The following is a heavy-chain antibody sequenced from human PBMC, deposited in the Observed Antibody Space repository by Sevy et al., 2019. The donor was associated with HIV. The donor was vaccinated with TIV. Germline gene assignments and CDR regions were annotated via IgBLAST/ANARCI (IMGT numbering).Heavy chain of an antibody. CDR1: GFTLNSYW. V-gene: IGHV3-7*01. CDR3: ARVAVGTWLPHYYFDY. Sequence: GGSLRLSCVASGFTLNSYWMSWVRQAPGKGLEWVANIKKDGSEKYYVDSVKGRFTLSRDNAKNSLYLQMNSLRAEDTGVYYCARVAVGTWLPHYYFDYWGQGALVTVSS. CDR2: IKKDGSEK. J-gene: IGHJ4*02. D-gene: IGHD6-19*01.